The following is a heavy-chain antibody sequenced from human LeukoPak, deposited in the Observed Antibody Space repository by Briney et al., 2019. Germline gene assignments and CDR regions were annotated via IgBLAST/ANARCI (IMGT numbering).Heavy chain of an antibody. V-gene: IGHV3-9*03. CDR3: AKDKLDGSGGWNLFDY. J-gene: IGHJ4*02. D-gene: IGHD3-10*01. CDR1: GFTFDDYA. CDR2: ISWNSGSI. Sequence: GGSLRLSCAASGFTFDDYAMHWVRQAPGKGLEWVSGISWNSGSIGYADSVKGRFTISRDNAKNSLYLQMNSLRAEDMALYYCAKDKLDGSGGWNLFDYWGQGALVTVSS.